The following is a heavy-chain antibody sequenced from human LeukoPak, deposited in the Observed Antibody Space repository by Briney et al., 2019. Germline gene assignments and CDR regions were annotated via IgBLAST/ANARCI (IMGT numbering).Heavy chain of an antibody. CDR3: ARDHDTYYYDSSGESCDY. J-gene: IGHJ4*02. D-gene: IGHD3-22*01. V-gene: IGHV3-48*01. Sequence: GGSLRLSCAASGFTFSSYSMNWVRQAPGKGLEWVSYISSSSSTIYYADSVKGRFTISRDNAKNSLYLQMNSLRAEDTAVYYCARDHDTYYYDSSGESCDYWGQGTLVTVSS. CDR2: ISSSSSTI. CDR1: GFTFSSYS.